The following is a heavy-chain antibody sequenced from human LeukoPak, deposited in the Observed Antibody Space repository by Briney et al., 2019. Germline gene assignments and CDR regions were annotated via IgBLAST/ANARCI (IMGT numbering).Heavy chain of an antibody. J-gene: IGHJ3*02. CDR2: IYHSGST. V-gene: IGHV4-30-2*01. D-gene: IGHD3-10*01. CDR1: GGSISSGGYY. CDR3: ARGLGGSAFDI. Sequence: SETLSLTCTVSGGSISSGGYYWSWIRQPPGKGLEWIGYIYHSGSTYYNPSLKSRVTISVDRSKNQFSLKLSSVTAADTAVYYCARGLGGSAFDIWGQGTMVTVSS.